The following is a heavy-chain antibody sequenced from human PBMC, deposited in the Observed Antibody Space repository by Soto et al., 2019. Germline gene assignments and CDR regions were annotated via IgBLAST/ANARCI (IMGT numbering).Heavy chain of an antibody. J-gene: IGHJ4*02. Sequence: QVQLVESGGGVVQPGRSLRLSCAASGFTFSSYGIHWVRQAPGKGLEWVAVISYDGSNKYYADSVKGRFTISRDNSKNTLYLQMNSLRAEDTAVYYCAKEHYDTLTGYYGPDYWGQGTLVTVSS. CDR2: ISYDGSNK. D-gene: IGHD3-9*01. CDR3: AKEHYDTLTGYYGPDY. V-gene: IGHV3-30*18. CDR1: GFTFSSYG.